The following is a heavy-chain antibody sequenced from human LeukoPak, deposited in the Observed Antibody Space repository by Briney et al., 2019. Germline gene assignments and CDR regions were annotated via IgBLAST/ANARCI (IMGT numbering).Heavy chain of an antibody. D-gene: IGHD2/OR15-2a*01. J-gene: IGHJ3*02. Sequence: SEALSLTCTVSGGSVSSGSYYWSWIRQPPGKGLEWIGYIYYSGSTNYNPSLKSQVTISVDTSKNQFSLKLSSVTAADTAVYYCARDTFAGHDAFDIWGQGTMVTVSS. CDR1: GGSVSSGSYY. V-gene: IGHV4-61*01. CDR3: ARDTFAGHDAFDI. CDR2: IYYSGST.